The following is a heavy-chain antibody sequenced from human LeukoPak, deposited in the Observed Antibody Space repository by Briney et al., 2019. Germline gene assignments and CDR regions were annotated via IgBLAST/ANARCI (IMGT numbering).Heavy chain of an antibody. CDR3: AREVYSYGTSGAFDI. V-gene: IGHV4-59*01. CDR2: IYYSGST. CDR1: GGSISSYY. J-gene: IGHJ3*02. D-gene: IGHD5-18*01. Sequence: PSETLSPTCTVSGGSISSYYWSWIRQPPGKGLEWIGYIYYSGSTNYNPSLKSRVTISVDTSKNQFSLKLSSVTAADTAVYYCAREVYSYGTSGAFDIWGQGTMVTVSS.